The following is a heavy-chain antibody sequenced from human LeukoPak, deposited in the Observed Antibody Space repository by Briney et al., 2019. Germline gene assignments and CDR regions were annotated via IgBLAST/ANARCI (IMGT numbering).Heavy chain of an antibody. J-gene: IGHJ3*01. D-gene: IGHD2/OR15-2a*01. CDR1: GGSISSNDYY. CDR3: VWHPEYNTFWHHAFDV. Sequence: SETLSLTCTVSGGSISSNDYYWGWIRQSPGKGLEWIGSISYIGSTYYNPSLKSRITMSINTSKNQFSLQMTYVIAADTATYYCVWHPEYNTFWHHAFDVWGQGTRVTVSS. V-gene: IGHV4-39*01. CDR2: ISYIGST.